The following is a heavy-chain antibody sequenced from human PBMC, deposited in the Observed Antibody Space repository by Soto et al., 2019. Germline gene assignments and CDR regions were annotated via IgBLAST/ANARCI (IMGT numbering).Heavy chain of an antibody. V-gene: IGHV3-30*18. CDR1: GFTFSSYG. J-gene: IGHJ4*02. Sequence: QVQLVESGGGVVQPGRSLRLSCAASGFTFSSYGMHWVRQAPGKGLEWVAVISYDGSNKYYADSVKGRFTISRDNSKNTLYLQMNSLRAEDRAVYYCAKGAGRFLGIASYYFDYWGQGTLVTVSS. CDR3: AKGAGRFLGIASYYFDY. CDR2: ISYDGSNK. D-gene: IGHD3-10*01.